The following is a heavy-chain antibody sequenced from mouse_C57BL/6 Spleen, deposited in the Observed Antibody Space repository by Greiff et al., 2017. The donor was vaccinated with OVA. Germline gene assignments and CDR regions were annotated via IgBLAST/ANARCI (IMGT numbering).Heavy chain of an antibody. V-gene: IGHV5-6*01. CDR2: ISSGGSYT. Sequence: VQLKESGGDLVKPGGSLKLSCAASGFTFSSYGMSWVRQTPDKRLEWVATISSGGSYTYYPDSVKGRFTISRDNAKNTLYLKISSLKSENTTKYYSKRHEMFTWFAYWGQGTLITVSA. CDR1: GFTFSSYG. J-gene: IGHJ3*01. CDR3: KRHEMFTWFAY.